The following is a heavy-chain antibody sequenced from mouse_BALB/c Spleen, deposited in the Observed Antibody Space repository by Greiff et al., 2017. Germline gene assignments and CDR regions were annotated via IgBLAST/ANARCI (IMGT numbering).Heavy chain of an antibody. D-gene: IGHD2-4*01. V-gene: IGHV7-3*02. CDR3: ASYDYPYAMDY. CDR1: GFTFTDYY. CDR2: IRNKANGYTT. J-gene: IGHJ4*01. Sequence: EVKLMESGGGLVQPGGSLRLSCATSGFTFTDYYMSWVRQPPGKALEWLGFIRNKANGYTTEYSASVKGRFTISRDNSQSILYLQMNTLRAEDSATYYCASYDYPYAMDYWGQGTSVTVSS.